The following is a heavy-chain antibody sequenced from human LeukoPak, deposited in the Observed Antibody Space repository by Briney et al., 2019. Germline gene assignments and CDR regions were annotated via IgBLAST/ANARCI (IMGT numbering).Heavy chain of an antibody. J-gene: IGHJ4*02. V-gene: IGHV3-53*01. CDR3: ARDLGGLLWFGEFGY. Sequence: GGSLRLSCAASGFTVSSNYMSWVRQAPGKGVEWVSVIYSGGRTYYADSVKGRFTISRDNSKNTLYLQMNSLRAEDTAVYYCARDLGGLLWFGEFGYWGQGTLVTVSS. CDR1: GFTVSSNY. CDR2: IYSGGRT. D-gene: IGHD3-10*01.